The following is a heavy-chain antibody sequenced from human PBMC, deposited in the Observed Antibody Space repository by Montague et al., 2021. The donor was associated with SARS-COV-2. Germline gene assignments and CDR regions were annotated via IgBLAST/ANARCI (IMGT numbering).Heavy chain of an antibody. J-gene: IGHJ4*02. CDR1: GGSISSYD. CDR3: ARGFDY. CDR2: SYNSGST. Sequence: SETLSLTCTVSGGSISSYDWSWIRQRQEKGMEWVGYSYNSGSTNYNHSLKRRVTITVDTAKNQFSLKLSSVTAADTAVYYCARGFDYWGQGTLVTVSS. V-gene: IGHV4-59*01.